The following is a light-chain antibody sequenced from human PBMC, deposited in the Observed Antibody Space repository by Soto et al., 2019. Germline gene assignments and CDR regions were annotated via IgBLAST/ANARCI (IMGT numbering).Light chain of an antibody. Sequence: GERVTITCRASQGISSWLAWYQQKPGKAPKLLIYDASSLESGVPSRFSGSGSGTEFTLTISSLQPDDFATYYCQQYNSYSYTFGQGTKLEIK. CDR3: QQYNSYSYT. J-gene: IGKJ2*01. CDR1: QGISSW. V-gene: IGKV1-5*01. CDR2: DAS.